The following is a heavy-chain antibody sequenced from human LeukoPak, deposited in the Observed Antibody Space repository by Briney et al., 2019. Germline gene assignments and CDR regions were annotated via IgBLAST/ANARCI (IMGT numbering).Heavy chain of an antibody. CDR3: AKDLASSSGLDY. CDR2: IYHTGNT. D-gene: IGHD6-13*01. CDR1: GGSISSYY. V-gene: IGHV4-59*12. J-gene: IGHJ4*02. Sequence: PSETLSLTCTVSGGSISSYYWNWIRQPPGKGLEWIGYIYHTGNTNYNPSLKSRVTISVDTSKNQLSLTLRSVTAADTAVYYCAKDLASSSGLDYWGQGTLVTVSS.